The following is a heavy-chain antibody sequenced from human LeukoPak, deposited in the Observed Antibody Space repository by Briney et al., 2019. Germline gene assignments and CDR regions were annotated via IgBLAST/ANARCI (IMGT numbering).Heavy chain of an antibody. CDR3: ARDKRHSSSWYYYYYYMDV. CDR2: INPNNGGT. Sequence: ASVKVSCKASGYTFTGYYMHWVRQAPGQGLEWMGWINPNNGGTNYAQKFQGRVTMTRDTSISTAYMELSRLRSDDTAVYYRARDKRHSSSWYYYYYYMDVWGKGTTVTVSS. CDR1: GYTFTGYY. J-gene: IGHJ6*03. D-gene: IGHD6-13*01. V-gene: IGHV1-2*02.